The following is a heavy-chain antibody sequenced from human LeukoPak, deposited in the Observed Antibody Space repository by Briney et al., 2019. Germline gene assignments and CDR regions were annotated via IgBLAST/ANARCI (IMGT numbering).Heavy chain of an antibody. V-gene: IGHV3-11*04. Sequence: GGSLRLSCAASGFTFSDYYMSWIRQAPGKGLEWISYISSGGSTIYYADSVRGQFTISRDNSQNTLYLQMNSLRSEDTAVYYCASCLGYCSTTSLGKDAFDVWGQGTMVTVSS. D-gene: IGHD2-2*01. CDR2: ISSGGSTI. CDR3: ASCLGYCSTTSLGKDAFDV. CDR1: GFTFSDYY. J-gene: IGHJ3*01.